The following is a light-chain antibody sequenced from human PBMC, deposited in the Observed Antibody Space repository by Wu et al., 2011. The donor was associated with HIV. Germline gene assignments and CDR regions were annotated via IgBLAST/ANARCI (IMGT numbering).Light chain of an antibody. J-gene: IGKJ1*01. Sequence: RASQSVSSSYLAWYQQKPGQAPRLLIYGASSRATGIPDRFSGSGSGTDFTLTISRLEPEDFAVYYCQQYGSSPKTFGQGTKVEIK. V-gene: IGKV3-20*01. CDR3: QQYGSSPKT. CDR2: GAS. CDR1: QSVSSSY.